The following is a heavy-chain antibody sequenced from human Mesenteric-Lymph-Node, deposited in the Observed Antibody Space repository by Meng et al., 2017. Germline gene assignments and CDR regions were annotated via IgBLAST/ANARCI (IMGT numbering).Heavy chain of an antibody. V-gene: IGHV3-7*01. J-gene: IGHJ4*02. D-gene: IGHD3-3*01. CDR3: ASVNTYYDFWSGYYTDY. CDR2: INPDGSAE. CDR1: GFTISSFW. Sequence: GGSLRLSCAASGFTISSFWMNWVRQAPGKGLEWVANINPDGSAENYVDAVKGRFTISRDNARNSLYLQMNSLTAEDTAVYYCASVNTYYDFWSGYYTDYWGQGALVTVSS.